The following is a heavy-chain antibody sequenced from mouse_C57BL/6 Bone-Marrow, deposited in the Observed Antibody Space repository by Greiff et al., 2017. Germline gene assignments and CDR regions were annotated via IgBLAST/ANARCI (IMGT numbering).Heavy chain of an antibody. CDR1: GFTFSDYG. CDR3: ARAFYGSYVAWFAY. V-gene: IGHV5-17*01. D-gene: IGHD2-1*01. J-gene: IGHJ3*01. Sequence: EVKLQESGGGLVKPGGSLKLSCAASGFTFSDYGMHWVRQAPEKGLEWVAYISSGSSTIYYADTVKGRFTISRDNAKNTLFLQMTSLRSEDTAMYYCARAFYGSYVAWFAYWGQGTLVTVSA. CDR2: ISSGSSTI.